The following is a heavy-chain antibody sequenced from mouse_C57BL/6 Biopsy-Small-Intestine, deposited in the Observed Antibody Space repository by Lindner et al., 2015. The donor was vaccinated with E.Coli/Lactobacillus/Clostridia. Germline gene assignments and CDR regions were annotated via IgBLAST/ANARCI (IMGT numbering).Heavy chain of an antibody. CDR1: GFTFSSYG. CDR3: ARDYGNYPYAMDY. Sequence: VQLQESGGXLVKPGGSLKLSCAASGFTFSSYGMSWVRQTPDKRLEWVATISSGGSYTYYPDSVKGRFTISRDNAKNTLYLQMSSLKSEDTAMYYCARDYGNYPYAMDYWGQGTSVTVSS. D-gene: IGHD2-1*01. CDR2: ISSGGSYT. V-gene: IGHV5-6*01. J-gene: IGHJ4*01.